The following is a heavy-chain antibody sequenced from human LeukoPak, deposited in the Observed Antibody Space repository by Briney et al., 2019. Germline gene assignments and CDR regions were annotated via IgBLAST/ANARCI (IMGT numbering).Heavy chain of an antibody. J-gene: IGHJ4*02. CDR2: IYYSGST. V-gene: IGHV4-39*01. CDR3: ARGYDYGDPIDY. D-gene: IGHD4-17*01. CDR1: GGSISSSSYY. Sequence: KASETLSLTCTVSGGSISSSSYYWGWIRQPPGKGLEWIGSIYYSGSTYYNPSLRSRVTISVGTSKNQFSLKLSSVTASDTAVYYCARGYDYGDPIDYWGQGTLVTVSS.